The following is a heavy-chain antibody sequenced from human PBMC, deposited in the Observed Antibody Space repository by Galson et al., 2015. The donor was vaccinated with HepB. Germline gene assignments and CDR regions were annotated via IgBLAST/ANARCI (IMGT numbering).Heavy chain of an antibody. V-gene: IGHV3-23*01. Sequence: SLRLSCAASGFTFSSYAMSWVRQAPGKGLEWVSAISGSGGSTYYADSVKGRFTISRDNSKNTLYLQMNSLRAEDTAVYYCAKNLRITDDAFDIWGQGTMVTVSS. J-gene: IGHJ3*02. CDR1: GFTFSSYA. CDR2: ISGSGGST. D-gene: IGHD4-17*01. CDR3: AKNLRITDDAFDI.